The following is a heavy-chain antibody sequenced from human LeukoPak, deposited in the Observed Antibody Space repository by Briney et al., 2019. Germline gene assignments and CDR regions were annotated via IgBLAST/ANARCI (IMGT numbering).Heavy chain of an antibody. CDR3: ARAMYSSGPREGYYYYGMDI. CDR1: GGTFSSYA. Sequence: SVKVSCKASGGTFSSYAISWVRQAPGQGLEWMGGIIPILGTANYAQKFQGRVTITADESTSTAYMELSSLRSEDTAVYYCARAMYSSGPREGYYYYGMDIWGQGTTVTVSS. J-gene: IGHJ6*02. D-gene: IGHD6-19*01. CDR2: IIPILGTA. V-gene: IGHV1-69*13.